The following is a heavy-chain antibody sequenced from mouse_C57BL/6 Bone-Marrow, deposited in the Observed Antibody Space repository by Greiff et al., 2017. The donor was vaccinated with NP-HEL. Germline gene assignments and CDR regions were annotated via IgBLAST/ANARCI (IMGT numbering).Heavy chain of an antibody. CDR2: INPYNGGT. CDR1: GYTFTDYY. V-gene: IGHV1-19*01. CDR3: ARKADYYGSSPWFAY. D-gene: IGHD1-1*01. J-gene: IGHJ3*01. Sequence: VQLQQSGPVLVKPGASVKMSCKASGYTFTDYYMNWVKQSHGKSLEWIGVINPYNGGTSYNQKFKGKATLTVDKSSSTAYMELNSLTSEDSAVYYCARKADYYGSSPWFAYGGQGTLVTVSA.